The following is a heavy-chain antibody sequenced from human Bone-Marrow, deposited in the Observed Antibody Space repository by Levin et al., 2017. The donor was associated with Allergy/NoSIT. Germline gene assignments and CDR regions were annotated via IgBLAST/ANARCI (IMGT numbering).Heavy chain of an antibody. CDR3: ARNGAHYYGMDV. J-gene: IGHJ6*02. D-gene: IGHD4-17*01. Sequence: KSSETLSLTCTVSGDSITNPGYHWDWVRQSPGKGLEWIGYYYNSGDTDYNPSLEGRVSISVDTSRNQFSLRLNSVTAADTAVYYCARNGAHYYGMDVWGQGNTVIVSS. CDR1: GDSITNPGYH. CDR2: YYNSGDT. V-gene: IGHV4-39*07.